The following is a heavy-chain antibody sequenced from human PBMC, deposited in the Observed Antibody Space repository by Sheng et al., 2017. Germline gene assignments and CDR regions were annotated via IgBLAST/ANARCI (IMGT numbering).Heavy chain of an antibody. CDR2: ISNDGSRK. CDR3: ARDWDRSGYYCPGY. D-gene: IGHD3-22*01. V-gene: IGHV3-30-3*01. Sequence: QVQLVESGGGRGPAWEGPSRLSCAASGFTVSTYAMHWVRQAPGKGLEWVAVISNDGSRKNYGDSVKGRFTISRDTSKDTLDLQMNSLRTEDTAVYYCARDWDRSGYYCPGYWGQGTLVTVSS. J-gene: IGHJ4*02. CDR1: GFTVSTYA.